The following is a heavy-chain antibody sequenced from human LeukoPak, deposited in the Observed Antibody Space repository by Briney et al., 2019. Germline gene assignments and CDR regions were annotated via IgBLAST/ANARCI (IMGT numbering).Heavy chain of an antibody. D-gene: IGHD3-10*01. CDR2: IKQDGSEK. V-gene: IGHV3-7*01. CDR3: AKGSRRSGITMVRGVKSRNYMDV. Sequence: PGGSLRLSCAASGFTFSSYWMSWVRQAPGKGLEWVANIKQDGSEKYYVDSVKGRFTISRDNAKNSLYLQMNSLRAEDTAVYYCAKGSRRSGITMVRGVKSRNYMDVWGKGTTVTISS. CDR1: GFTFSSYW. J-gene: IGHJ6*03.